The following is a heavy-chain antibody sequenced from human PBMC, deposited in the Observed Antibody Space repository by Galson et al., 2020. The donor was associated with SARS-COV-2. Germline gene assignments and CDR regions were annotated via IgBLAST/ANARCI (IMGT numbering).Heavy chain of an antibody. D-gene: IGHD3-16*02. CDR3: ARDRWTSLVIDAFDI. Sequence: ETSETLSLTCTVSGGTISSGGYYWTWIRQHPGTGLAWIGYIYYSGSTYYNPSLKSRVTISVDTSKNQFSLKLSSVTAADTAVYYCARDRWTSLVIDAFDIWGQGTMVTVSS. CDR1: GGTISSGGYY. CDR2: IYYSGST. J-gene: IGHJ3*02. V-gene: IGHV4-31*03.